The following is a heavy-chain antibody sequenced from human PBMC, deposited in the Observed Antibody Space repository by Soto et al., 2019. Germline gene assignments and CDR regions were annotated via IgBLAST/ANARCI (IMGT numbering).Heavy chain of an antibody. J-gene: IGHJ4*02. CDR1: GFTFRSYA. Sequence: GGSLRLSCAASGFTFRSYAINWVRQAPGKGLEWVSGISGSADSTCFADSVRGRFTISRDNSKSTLYLQMNSLRVEDTAIYYCAKAVGTTIDFAHFDFWGQGTLVTVSS. CDR3: AKAVGTTIDFAHFDF. CDR2: ISGSADST. V-gene: IGHV3-23*01. D-gene: IGHD1-26*01.